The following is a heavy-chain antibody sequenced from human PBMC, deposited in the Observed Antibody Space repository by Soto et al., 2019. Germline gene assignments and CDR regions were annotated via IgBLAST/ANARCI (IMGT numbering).Heavy chain of an antibody. V-gene: IGHV3-30-3*01. CDR3: ARDTGIAVAGTADY. CDR1: GFTFSSYA. J-gene: IGHJ4*02. CDR2: ISYDGSNK. D-gene: IGHD6-19*01. Sequence: GGSLRLSCAASGFTFSSYATHWVRQAPGKGLEWVAVISYDGSNKYYADSVKGRFTISRDNSKNTLYLQMNSLRAEDTAVYYCARDTGIAVAGTADYWGQGTLVTVSS.